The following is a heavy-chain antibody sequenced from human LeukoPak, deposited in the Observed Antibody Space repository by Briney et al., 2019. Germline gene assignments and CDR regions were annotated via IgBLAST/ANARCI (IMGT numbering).Heavy chain of an antibody. J-gene: IGHJ4*02. CDR1: GGSISSGGYS. CDR2: IYHSGST. D-gene: IGHD3-10*01. Sequence: SETLSLTCAVSGGSISSGGYSWSWIRQPPGKGLEWIGYIYHSGSTYYNPSLKSRVTISVDRSKNQFSLKLSFVTAADTAVYYCARGGDGTYYYGSGSYYFGYWGQGTLVTVSS. CDR3: ARGGDGTYYYGSGSYYFGY. V-gene: IGHV4-30-2*01.